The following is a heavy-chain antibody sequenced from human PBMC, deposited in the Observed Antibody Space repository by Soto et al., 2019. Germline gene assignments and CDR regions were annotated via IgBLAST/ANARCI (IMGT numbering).Heavy chain of an antibody. D-gene: IGHD4-17*01. CDR3: ARTYYGDYERFDY. V-gene: IGHV1-8*01. Sequence: ASVKVSCKASGYTLTSYDINWVRQATGQGLEWMGWMNPNSGNTGYAQKFQGRVTMTRNTSISTAYMELSSLRSEDTAVYYCARTYYGDYERFDYRGQGTLVTVSS. CDR2: MNPNSGNT. CDR1: GYTLTSYD. J-gene: IGHJ4*02.